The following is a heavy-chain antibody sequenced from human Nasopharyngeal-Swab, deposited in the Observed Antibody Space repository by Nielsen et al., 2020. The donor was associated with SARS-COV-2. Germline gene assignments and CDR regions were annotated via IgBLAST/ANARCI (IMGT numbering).Heavy chain of an antibody. CDR3: ARLDILTGLFDY. CDR1: GGSISSSSYY. V-gene: IGHV4-39*01. D-gene: IGHD3-9*01. Sequence: GSLRLSCTVSGGSISSSSYYWGWIRQPPGKGLEWIGSIYYSGSTYYNPSLKSRVTISVDTSKNQFSLKLSSVTAADTAVYYCARLDILTGLFDYWGQGTLVTVSS. CDR2: IYYSGST. J-gene: IGHJ4*02.